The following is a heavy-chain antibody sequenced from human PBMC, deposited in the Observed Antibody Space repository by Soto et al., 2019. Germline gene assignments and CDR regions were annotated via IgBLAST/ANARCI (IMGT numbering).Heavy chain of an antibody. D-gene: IGHD3-10*01. Sequence: SETLSLTCSVTGASVSTYSWSWIRQSPGKGLEWIGYIHYSGGTNYTPSLRSRVTISVDTSKNQLSLNLTSLTAADTAVYYCARGGTSGSAVFNWFDPWGQGTLVTVSS. CDR1: GASVSTYS. CDR2: IHYSGGT. CDR3: ARGGTSGSAVFNWFDP. J-gene: IGHJ5*02. V-gene: IGHV4-59*02.